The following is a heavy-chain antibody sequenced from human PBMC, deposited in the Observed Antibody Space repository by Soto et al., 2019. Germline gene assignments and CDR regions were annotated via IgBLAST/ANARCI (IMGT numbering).Heavy chain of an antibody. CDR2: ISYDGSNK. D-gene: IGHD3-3*01. Sequence: QVQLVESGGGVVQPGRSLRLSCAASGFTFSSYAMHWVRQAPGKGLEWVAVISYDGSNKYYADSVKGRFTISRDNSKNTLYRQMNSLRAEDTAVYYCARDPRYYYDFWSGYYNDAFDYWGQGTLVTVSS. CDR1: GFTFSSYA. J-gene: IGHJ4*02. V-gene: IGHV3-30-3*01. CDR3: ARDPRYYYDFWSGYYNDAFDY.